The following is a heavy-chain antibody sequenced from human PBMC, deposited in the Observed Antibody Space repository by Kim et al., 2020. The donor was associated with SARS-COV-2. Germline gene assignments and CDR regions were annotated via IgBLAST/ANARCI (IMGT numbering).Heavy chain of an antibody. J-gene: IGHJ4*02. CDR3: ARANALVDGGYSSGWYRGEELDY. CDR2: ISAYNGNT. D-gene: IGHD6-19*01. V-gene: IGHV1-18*01. CDR1: GYTFTSYG. Sequence: ASVKVSCKASGYTFTSYGISWVRQAPGKGLEGMGWISAYNGNTNYAQKLQGRVTMTTDTSTSTAYMELRSLRSDDTAVYYCARANALVDGGYSSGWYRGEELDYWGQGTLVTVSS.